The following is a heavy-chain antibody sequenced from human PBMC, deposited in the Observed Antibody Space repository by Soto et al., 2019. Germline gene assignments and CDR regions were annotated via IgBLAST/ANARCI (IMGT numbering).Heavy chain of an antibody. J-gene: IGHJ4*02. Sequence: GASVKVSCKASGYSFTIYYMHCVRQAPGQGLEWMGMMNPSDGSTGYAQKFQGRVTMTRDTSTSTVYMELSSLRSEDTAVYYCARDSITAAAFFDYWGQGTLVTVSS. V-gene: IGHV1-46*01. CDR1: GYSFTIYY. CDR2: MNPSDGST. CDR3: ARDSITAAAFFDY. D-gene: IGHD6-13*01.